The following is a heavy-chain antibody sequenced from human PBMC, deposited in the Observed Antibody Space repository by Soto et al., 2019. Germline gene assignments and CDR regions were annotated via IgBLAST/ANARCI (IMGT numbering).Heavy chain of an antibody. CDR3: AKVAEDCSSTSCYLDY. Sequence: GGSLRLSCAASGFTFSSYAMSWVRQAPGKGLEWVSAISGSGGSTYYADSVKGRFTISRDNSKNTLYLQMNSLRAEDTAVYYCAKVAEDCSSTSCYLDYWGQGTLVTVSS. CDR1: GFTFSSYA. D-gene: IGHD2-2*01. J-gene: IGHJ4*02. CDR2: ISGSGGST. V-gene: IGHV3-23*01.